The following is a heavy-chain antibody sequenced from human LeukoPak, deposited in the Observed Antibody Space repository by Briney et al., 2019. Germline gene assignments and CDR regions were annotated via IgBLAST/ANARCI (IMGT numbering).Heavy chain of an antibody. V-gene: IGHV3-48*01. CDR3: ARDPGITIFGVDSNWFDP. J-gene: IGHJ5*02. CDR2: ISSSSSTI. D-gene: IGHD3-3*01. Sequence: PGGSLRLSCAASGFTFSNYSMKLVRQAPGKGLEWVSYISSSSSTIYYADSVKGRFTISRDNAKNSLYLQMNSLRAEDTAVYYCARDPGITIFGVDSNWFDPWGQGTLVTVSS. CDR1: GFTFSNYS.